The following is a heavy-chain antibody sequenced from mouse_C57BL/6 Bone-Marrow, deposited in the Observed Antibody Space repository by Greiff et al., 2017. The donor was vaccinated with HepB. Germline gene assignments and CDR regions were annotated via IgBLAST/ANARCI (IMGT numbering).Heavy chain of an antibody. Sequence: EVQLQQSGAELVRPGASVKLSCTASGFNIKDDYMHWVKQRPEQGLEWIGWIDPENGDTEYASKFQGKATITADTSSNTAYLQLSSLTSEDTAVYYCTTDGYDYYAMDYWGQGTSVTVSS. CDR3: TTDGYDYYAMDY. CDR1: GFNIKDDY. V-gene: IGHV14-4*01. J-gene: IGHJ4*01. CDR2: IDPENGDT. D-gene: IGHD2-2*01.